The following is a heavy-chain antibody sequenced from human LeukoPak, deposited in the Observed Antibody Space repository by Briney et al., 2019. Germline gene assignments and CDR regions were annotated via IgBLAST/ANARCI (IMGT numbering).Heavy chain of an antibody. CDR1: GFTFSNYA. Sequence: PGTSLRLSCAASGFTFSNYAMSWVRQASGKGLEWVSAISGSGGSTYYADSVKGRFTISRDNSKNTLYLQMNSLRAEDTAVYYCANRITVLYWGQGTLVTVSS. J-gene: IGHJ4*02. CDR2: ISGSGGST. D-gene: IGHD3-3*01. V-gene: IGHV3-23*01. CDR3: ANRITVLY.